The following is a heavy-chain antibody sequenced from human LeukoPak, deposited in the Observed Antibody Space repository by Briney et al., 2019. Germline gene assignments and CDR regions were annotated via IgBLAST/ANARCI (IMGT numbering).Heavy chain of an antibody. CDR2: IRSKAYGGTT. V-gene: IGHV3-49*03. CDR3: TRWVRWRWFGELYHAFDI. CDR1: GFTFGDYA. Sequence: PGGSLRLSCTASGFTFGDYAMSWFRQAPGKGLEWVGFIRSKAYGGTTEYAASVKGRFTISRDDSKSIAYLQMNSLKTEDTAVYYCTRWVRWRWFGELYHAFDIWGQGTMVTVSS. D-gene: IGHD3-10*01. J-gene: IGHJ3*02.